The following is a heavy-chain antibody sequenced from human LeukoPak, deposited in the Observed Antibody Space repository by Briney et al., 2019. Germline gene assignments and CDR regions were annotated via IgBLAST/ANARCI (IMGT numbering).Heavy chain of an antibody. CDR1: GGSISTYY. D-gene: IGHD5-18*01. CDR3: ARHRGYSYGFDDFNI. Sequence: TSETLSLTCTVSGGSISTYYWSWIRQPAGKGLEWIGRIYTSGSNNYNPPLKSRLTMSIEPSKNQFSLKLSSVTAADTAVYYCARHRGYSYGFDDFNIWGQGTMVIVSS. CDR2: IYTSGSN. J-gene: IGHJ3*02. V-gene: IGHV4-4*07.